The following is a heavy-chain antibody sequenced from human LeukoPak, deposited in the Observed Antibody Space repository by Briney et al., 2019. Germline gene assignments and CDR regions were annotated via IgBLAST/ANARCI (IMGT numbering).Heavy chain of an antibody. CDR2: FDPEDGET. Sequence: ASVKVSCKVSGYTLTELSMHWVRQAPGKGLEWMGGFDPEDGETIYAQKFQGRVTMTEDTSTDTAYMELSSLRSEDTAVYYCARAAHSSGWYGGGYYFDYWGQGTLVTVSS. D-gene: IGHD6-19*01. J-gene: IGHJ4*02. CDR3: ARAAHSSGWYGGGYYFDY. V-gene: IGHV1-24*01. CDR1: GYTLTELS.